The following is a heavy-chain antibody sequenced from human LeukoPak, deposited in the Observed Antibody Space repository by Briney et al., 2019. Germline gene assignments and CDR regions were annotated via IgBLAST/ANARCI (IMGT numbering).Heavy chain of an antibody. V-gene: IGHV3-64*01. CDR3: AREEHYRRYFAL. CDR1: GFTFSRYD. D-gene: IGHD3-16*02. J-gene: IGHJ2*01. Sequence: GGSLRLSCAASGFTFSRYDMHWVRQAPGKGLEYVSTINSDGDSTYYANSVKGRFTMSRDNSKNTLYLQMNTLRAEDTAVYFCAREEHYRRYFALWGRGTLVTVSS. CDR2: INSDGDST.